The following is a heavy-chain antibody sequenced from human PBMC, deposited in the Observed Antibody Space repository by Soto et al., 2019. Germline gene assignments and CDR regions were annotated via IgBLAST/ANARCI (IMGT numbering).Heavy chain of an antibody. CDR3: AREREGDYFDY. CDR1: GGSISNYY. D-gene: IGHD1-26*01. V-gene: IGHV4-59*01. CDR2: IYYSGST. J-gene: IGHJ4*02. Sequence: SETLSLTCAVSGGSISNYYWSWIRQPPENKQKNIGCIYYSGSTSYNPSLKSRVTISVDTSKNQFSLKLSSVTAADTAVYYCAREREGDYFDYWGQGTLVTVSS.